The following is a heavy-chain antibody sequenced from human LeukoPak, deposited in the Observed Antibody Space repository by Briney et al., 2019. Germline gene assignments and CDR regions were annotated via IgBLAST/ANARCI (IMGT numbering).Heavy chain of an antibody. CDR3: AKDVYSSSWYYFDY. CDR1: GFTFDDYA. V-gene: IGHV3-9*01. J-gene: IGHJ4*02. Sequence: GGSLRLSCAASGFTFDDYAMHWVRQAPGKGLEWVSGISWNSGSIGYADSVKGRFTISRDNAKNSLYLQMDSLRAEDTALYYCAKDVYSSSWYYFDYWGQGTLVTVSS. CDR2: ISWNSGSI. D-gene: IGHD6-13*01.